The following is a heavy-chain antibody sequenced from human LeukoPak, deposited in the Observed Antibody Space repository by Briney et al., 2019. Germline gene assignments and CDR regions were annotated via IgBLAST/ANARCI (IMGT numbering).Heavy chain of an antibody. V-gene: IGHV3-66*02. Sequence: PGGSLRLSCAASGFTVSNNYMSWVRQAPGKGLDWVSIIYSGGSTFYADSVKGRFTISRDNSKNTLYLQMNSLRAEDTAVYYCARRRMVAALMNWYFDLWGRGTRVTVSS. CDR3: ARRRMVAALMNWYFDL. D-gene: IGHD2-15*01. J-gene: IGHJ2*01. CDR2: IYSGGST. CDR1: GFTVSNNY.